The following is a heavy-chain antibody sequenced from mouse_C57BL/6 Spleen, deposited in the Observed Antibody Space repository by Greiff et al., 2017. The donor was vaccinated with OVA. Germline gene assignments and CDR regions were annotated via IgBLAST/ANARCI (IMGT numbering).Heavy chain of an antibody. D-gene: IGHD4-1*01. CDR3: TRGKLGRDYFDD. CDR2: ISSGGDYI. CDR1: GFTFSSYA. V-gene: IGHV5-9-1*02. J-gene: IGHJ2*01. Sequence: EVMLVESGEGLVKPGGSLKLSCAASGFTFSSYAMSWVRQTPEKRLEWVAYISSGGDYIYYADTVKGRFTISRDNARNTLYLQMSSLKSEDTAMYYCTRGKLGRDYFDDWGQGTTLTVSS.